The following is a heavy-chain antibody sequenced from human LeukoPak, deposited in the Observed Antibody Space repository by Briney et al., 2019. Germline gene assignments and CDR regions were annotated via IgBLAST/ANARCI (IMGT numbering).Heavy chain of an antibody. CDR2: ISAGGGST. D-gene: IGHD4-17*01. CDR1: GFTFGDYA. Sequence: GGSLRLSCTASGFTFGDYAMSWFRQAPGKGLEWVSGISAGGGSTYYADSVKGRFTISRDNSKNTLYLQMNSLRAEDTAVYYCARDDYGETFDYWGQGTLVTVSS. CDR3: ARDDYGETFDY. V-gene: IGHV3-23*01. J-gene: IGHJ4*02.